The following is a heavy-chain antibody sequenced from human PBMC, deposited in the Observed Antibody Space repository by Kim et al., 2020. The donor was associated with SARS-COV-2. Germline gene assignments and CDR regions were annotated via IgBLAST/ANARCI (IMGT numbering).Heavy chain of an antibody. Sequence: SETLSLTCAVYGGSFSGYYWSWIRQPPGKGLEWIGEINHSGSTNYNPSLKSRVTISVDTSKNQFSLKLSSVTAADTAVYYCAGSGYDYYFDYWGQGTLVTVSS. CDR3: AGSGYDYYFDY. J-gene: IGHJ4*02. D-gene: IGHD5-12*01. CDR2: INHSGST. CDR1: GGSFSGYY. V-gene: IGHV4-34*01.